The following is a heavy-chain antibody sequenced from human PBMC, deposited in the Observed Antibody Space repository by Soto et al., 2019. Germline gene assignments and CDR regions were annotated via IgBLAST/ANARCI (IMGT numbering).Heavy chain of an antibody. Sequence: SETLSLTCTVSGGSFNIGSYSWSWIRQPPGKGLEWIGYVYHTGRTSYNPSLKSRVSISMDTSKNQFSLNLDSVTAADTAVYFCARDFAYFDSWGQGNLVTVSS. CDR2: VYHTGRT. CDR1: GGSFNIGSYS. V-gene: IGHV4-61*01. J-gene: IGHJ4*02. D-gene: IGHD3-3*01. CDR3: ARDFAYFDS.